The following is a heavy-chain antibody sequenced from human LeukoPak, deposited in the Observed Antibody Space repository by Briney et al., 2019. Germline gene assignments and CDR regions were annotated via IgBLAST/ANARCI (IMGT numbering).Heavy chain of an antibody. V-gene: IGHV3-74*01. J-gene: IGHJ4*02. CDR3: ARVRSDYSSSSPPDY. CDR1: GFSFSTYW. Sequence: GGSLGLSCVASGFSFSTYWMHWVRRAPGKGLVWVSRIDNGGTTTLYADSVRGRFTISRDNAKNTLYLQMNSLRAEDTAIYFCARVRSDYSSSSPPDYWGQGTPVTVSS. CDR2: IDNGGTTT. D-gene: IGHD6-6*01.